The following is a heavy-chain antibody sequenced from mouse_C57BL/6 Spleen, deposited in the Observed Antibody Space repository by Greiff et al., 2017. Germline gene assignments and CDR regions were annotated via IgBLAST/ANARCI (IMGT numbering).Heavy chain of an antibody. V-gene: IGHV3-6*01. CDR2: ISYDGSN. Sequence: EVKLVESGPGLVKPSQSLSLTCSVTGYSITSGYYWNWIRQFPGNKLEWMGYISYDGSNNYNPSLKNRISITRDTSKNQFFLKLNSVTTEDTAAYYCARERVHFDYWGQGTTLTVSS. CDR1: GYSITSGYY. J-gene: IGHJ2*01. CDR3: ARERVHFDY.